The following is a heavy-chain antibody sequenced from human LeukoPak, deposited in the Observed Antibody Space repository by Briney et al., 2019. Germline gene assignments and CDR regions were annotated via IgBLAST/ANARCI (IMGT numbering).Heavy chain of an antibody. J-gene: IGHJ2*01. Sequence: GASVKVSCKASGYTFTANYIHWVRQAPGQGLEWMGWINPNSGGTDYAQKFLGRVTMTRDTSINTAYMELSRLTSDDTAVYYCARASLGDSSAYYQRPYWYFDLWGRGTLVTVSS. CDR3: ARASLGDSSAYYQRPYWYFDL. D-gene: IGHD3-22*01. CDR2: INPNSGGT. CDR1: GYTFTANY. V-gene: IGHV1-2*02.